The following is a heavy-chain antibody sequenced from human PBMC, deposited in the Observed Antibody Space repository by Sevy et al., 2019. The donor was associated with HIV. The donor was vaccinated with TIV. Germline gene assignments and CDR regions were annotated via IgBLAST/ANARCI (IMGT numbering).Heavy chain of an antibody. CDR3: ARFSGSGSYYYYYYYGMDV. V-gene: IGHV1-18*01. J-gene: IGHJ6*02. CDR2: MSAYNGNT. Sequence: ASVKVSCKASGYTFTSYGISWVRQAPGQGLEWMGWMSAYNGNTNYAQKLQGRVTMTTDTSTSTAYMELRSLRSDDTAVYYCARFSGSGSYYYYYYYGMDVWGQGTTVTVSS. D-gene: IGHD3-10*01. CDR1: GYTFTSYG.